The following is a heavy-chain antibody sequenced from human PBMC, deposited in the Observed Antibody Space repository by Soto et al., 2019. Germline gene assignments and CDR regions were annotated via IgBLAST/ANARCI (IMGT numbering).Heavy chain of an antibody. CDR3: ATAPSAPLVFDI. Sequence: GGSLRLSCAASGFTFSDYYMSWIRKAPWKGLEWVSYISSSSSYTNYADSVKGRFTISRDNAKNSLYLQMNSLSAEDTAVYYCATAPSAPLVFDIWGQGTMVTVSS. CDR2: ISSSSSYT. V-gene: IGHV3-11*06. CDR1: GFTFSDYY. D-gene: IGHD3-10*01. J-gene: IGHJ3*02.